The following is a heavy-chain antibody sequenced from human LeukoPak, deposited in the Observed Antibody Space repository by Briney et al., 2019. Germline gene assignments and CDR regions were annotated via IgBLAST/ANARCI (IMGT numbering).Heavy chain of an antibody. J-gene: IGHJ6*03. D-gene: IGHD3-22*01. CDR1: GGSISSYY. V-gene: IGHV4-59*01. Sequence: SETLSLTCTVSGGSISSYYWSWIRQPPGKGLEWIGYIYYSGSTNYNPSLKSRVTISVDTSKNQLSLKLSSVTAADTAVYYCARDRGDYDIAPYYYYYMDVWGKGTTVTVSS. CDR3: ARDRGDYDIAPYYYYYMDV. CDR2: IYYSGST.